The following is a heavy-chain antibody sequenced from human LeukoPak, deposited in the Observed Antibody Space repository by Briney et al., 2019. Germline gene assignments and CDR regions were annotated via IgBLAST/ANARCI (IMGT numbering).Heavy chain of an antibody. CDR2: ISGSGGST. CDR3: AKSRRSGWSSFDY. V-gene: IGHV3-23*01. D-gene: IGHD6-19*01. CDR1: GFTFSSHA. Sequence: GGSLKLSCAASGFTFSSHAISWVRQAPGKGLEWVSGISGSGGSTYYADSVKGRFTISRDNSKNTLYLQMNSLTVEDTAVYYCAKSRRSGWSSFDYWGQGTLVTVSS. J-gene: IGHJ4*02.